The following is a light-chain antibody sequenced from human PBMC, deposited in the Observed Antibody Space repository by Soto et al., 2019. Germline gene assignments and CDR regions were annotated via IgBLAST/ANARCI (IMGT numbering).Light chain of an antibody. CDR2: NVY. CDR1: SSEVGAYNF. V-gene: IGLV2-14*03. CDR3: SAYTVSRTYV. J-gene: IGLJ1*01. Sequence: QAALTQPASVSGSPGQSSTISCTGTSSEVGAYNFVSWHQQHPGKAPKLMIYNVYDRPSGISYRFSGSKSGNTASLTISGLQGEDEADYYCSAYTVSRTYVFGTGTKLNVL.